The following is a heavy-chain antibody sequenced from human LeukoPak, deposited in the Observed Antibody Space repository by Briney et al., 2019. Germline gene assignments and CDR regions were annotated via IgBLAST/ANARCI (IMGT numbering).Heavy chain of an antibody. CDR1: GFTFARHA. V-gene: IGHV3-23*01. J-gene: IGHJ4*02. D-gene: IGHD5-12*01. CDR3: AREGGSCTSNSCSDYFDY. Sequence: GGSLRLSCAGSGFTFARHALTWVRQAPGKGLEWVSTISGGGGSTHYADSVKGRFTISRDKSKDTVFLQMNNLRVEDTAIYYCAREGGSCTSNSCSDYFDYWGQGTLVTVSS. CDR2: ISGGGGST.